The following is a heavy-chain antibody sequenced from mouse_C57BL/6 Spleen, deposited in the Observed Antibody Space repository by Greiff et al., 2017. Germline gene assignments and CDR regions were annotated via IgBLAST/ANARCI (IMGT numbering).Heavy chain of an antibody. CDR2: IDPSDSYT. J-gene: IGHJ2*01. D-gene: IGHD1-1*01. CDR1: GYTFTSYW. V-gene: IGHV1-50*01. CDR3: ASRDLLPYY. Sequence: QVQLQQPGAELVKPGASVKLSCKASGYTFTSYWMQWVKQRPGQGLEWIGEIDPSDSYTNYNQKFKGKATLTVDTSSSTAYRQLSSLTSEDSAVYYCASRDLLPYYWGQGTTLTVSS.